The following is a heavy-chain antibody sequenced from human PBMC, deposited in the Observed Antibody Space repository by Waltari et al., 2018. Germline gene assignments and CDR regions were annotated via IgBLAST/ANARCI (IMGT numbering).Heavy chain of an antibody. CDR2: INAGNGNT. V-gene: IGHV1-3*01. J-gene: IGHJ2*01. CDR1: GYTFTSYA. Sequence: QVQLVQSGAEVKKPGASVKVSCKASGYTFTSYAMHWVRQAPGQRLEWMGWINAGNGNTKYSQKFQGRVTITRDTSASTAYMELSSLRSEDTAVYYCARAEVGATQDWYFDLWGRGTLVTVSS. D-gene: IGHD1-26*01. CDR3: ARAEVGATQDWYFDL.